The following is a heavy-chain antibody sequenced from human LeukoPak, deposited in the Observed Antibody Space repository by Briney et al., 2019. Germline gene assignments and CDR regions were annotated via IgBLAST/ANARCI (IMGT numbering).Heavy chain of an antibody. CDR1: GGSISSYY. J-gene: IGHJ4*02. D-gene: IGHD6-19*01. V-gene: IGHV4-4*07. CDR2: IYTSGST. Sequence: PSETLSLTCTVSGGSISSYYWSWIRQPAGKGLEWIGRIYTSGSTNYNPSLKSRVTMSVDTSKNQFPLKLSSVTAADTAVYYCAREGDPSSGWFEDYWGQGTLVTVSS. CDR3: AREGDPSSGWFEDY.